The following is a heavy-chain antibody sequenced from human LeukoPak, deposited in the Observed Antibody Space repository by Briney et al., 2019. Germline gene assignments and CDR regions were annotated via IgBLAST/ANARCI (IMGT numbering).Heavy chain of an antibody. CDR1: GYTFTSYY. V-gene: IGHV1-46*01. D-gene: IGHD6-13*01. J-gene: IGHJ6*03. Sequence: ASVKVSCKASGYTFTSYYMHWVRQAPAQGLEWMGIINPSGGSTSYAQKFQGRVTMTRDTSTSTVYMELSSLRSEDTAVYYCARDRSPPPMYYYYYYMDVWGKGTTVTISS. CDR3: ARDRSPPPMYYYYYYMDV. CDR2: INPSGGST.